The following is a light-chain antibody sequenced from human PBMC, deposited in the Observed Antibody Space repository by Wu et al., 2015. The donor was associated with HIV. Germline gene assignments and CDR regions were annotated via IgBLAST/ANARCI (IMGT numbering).Light chain of an antibody. CDR2: QAS. CDR1: QSISSW. Sequence: DIQMTQSPSTLSASVGDRVTITCRASQSISSWLAWYQQKPGKAPKLLIYQASSLEKGVPPRFSGSGSETDFTLTISCLQPDDFATYYCQQYKTYSPTFGGGPRWRSN. CDR3: QQYKTYSPT. V-gene: IGKV1-5*03. J-gene: IGKJ4*01.